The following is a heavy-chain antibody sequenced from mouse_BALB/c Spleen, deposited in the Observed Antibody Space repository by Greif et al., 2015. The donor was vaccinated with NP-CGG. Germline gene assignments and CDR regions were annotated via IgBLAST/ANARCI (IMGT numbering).Heavy chain of an antibody. CDR1: GFTFSSYG. Sequence: EVQLVESGGGLVQPGGSLKLSCAASGFTFSSYGMSWVRQTPDKRLELVATINSNGGSTYYPDSVKGRFTISRDNAKNTLYLQMSSLKSEDTAMYYCARDRSPFAYWGQGTLVTVSA. CDR3: ARDRSPFAY. V-gene: IGHV5-6-3*01. J-gene: IGHJ3*01. CDR2: INSNGGST.